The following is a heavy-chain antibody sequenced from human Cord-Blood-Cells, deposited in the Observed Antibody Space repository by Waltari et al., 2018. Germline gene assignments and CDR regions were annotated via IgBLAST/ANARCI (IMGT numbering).Heavy chain of an antibody. CDR1: GGSISSSSYY. CDR2: IYYSGST. J-gene: IGHJ4*02. D-gene: IGHD3-22*01. Sequence: GGSISSSSYYWGWIRQPPGKGLEWIGSIYYSGSTYYNPSLKSRVTISVDTSKNQFSLKLSSVTAADTAVYYCARPGHVDSSPLAPLDYWGQGTLVTVSS. V-gene: IGHV4-39*01. CDR3: ARPGHVDSSPLAPLDY.